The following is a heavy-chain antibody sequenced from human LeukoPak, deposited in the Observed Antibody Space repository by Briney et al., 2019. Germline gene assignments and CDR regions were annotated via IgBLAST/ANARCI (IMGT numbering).Heavy chain of an antibody. D-gene: IGHD2-21*02. CDR2: ISSSSSYI. V-gene: IGHV3-21*04. J-gene: IGHJ4*02. CDR1: GFTFSSYS. CDR3: AKDAVTYCGGDCYSQGIPFDY. Sequence: GVSLRLSCAASGFTFSSYSMNWVRQAPGKGLEWVSFISSSSSYIYYTDSVKGRFTISRDNSKNTLYLQMNSLRAEDTAVYYCAKDAVTYCGGDCYSQGIPFDYWGQGTLVTVSS.